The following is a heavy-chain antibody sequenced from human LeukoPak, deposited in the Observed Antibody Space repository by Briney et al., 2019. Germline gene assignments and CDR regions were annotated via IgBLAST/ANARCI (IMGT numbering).Heavy chain of an antibody. J-gene: IGHJ2*01. CDR1: GGSISSYY. CDR2: IYYSGST. Sequence: PSETLSLTCIVSGGSISSYYWNWIRQPPGKGLEWIVYIYYSGSTNYNPSLKSRVTISVDTSKNQFSLKLSSVTAADTAVYYCASGYYSDSSVYWYFDLWGRGTLVTVSS. V-gene: IGHV4-59*01. D-gene: IGHD3-22*01. CDR3: ASGYYSDSSVYWYFDL.